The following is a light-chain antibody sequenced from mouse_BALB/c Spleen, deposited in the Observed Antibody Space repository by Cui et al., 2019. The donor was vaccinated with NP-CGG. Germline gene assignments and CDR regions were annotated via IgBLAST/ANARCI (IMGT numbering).Light chain of an antibody. CDR2: GTN. Sequence: QAVVTQESALTTSPGETVTLTCRSSTGAVTTSNYANWVQEKPDHLFTGLIGGTNNRAPGVPASFSGSLIGDKAALTITGAQTDDETIDFSIIFGSGTKVNVL. CDR1: TGAVTTSNY. CDR3: II. J-gene: IGLJ3*01. V-gene: IGLV1*01.